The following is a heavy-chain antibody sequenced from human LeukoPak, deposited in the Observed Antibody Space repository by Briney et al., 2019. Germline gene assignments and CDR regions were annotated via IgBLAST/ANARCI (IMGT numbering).Heavy chain of an antibody. D-gene: IGHD6-13*01. J-gene: IGHJ4*02. V-gene: IGHV1-69*13. CDR2: IIPIFGTA. Sequence: SVKVSCKASGGTFSSYAISWVRQAPGQGLEWMGGIIPIFGTANYAQKFQGRVTITADESTSTAYMELSSLRSEDTAVYYCARDRIAAAVTSYYFDYWGQGTLVTVSS. CDR3: ARDRIAAAVTSYYFDY. CDR1: GGTFSSYA.